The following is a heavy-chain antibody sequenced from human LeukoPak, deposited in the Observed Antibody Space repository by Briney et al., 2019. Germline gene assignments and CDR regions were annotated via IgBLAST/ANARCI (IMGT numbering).Heavy chain of an antibody. CDR1: GFTFSSYS. CDR2: ISGSGSVS. CDR3: ARANEGLPNDYGDYSDY. Sequence: PGGSLRLSCAASGFTFSSYSMNWVRQAPGKGREWISYISGSGSVSYYEDSVKGRFTISRDNAKNSLYLQMNILRDEDTALYYCARANEGLPNDYGDYSDYWGQGTLVTVSS. D-gene: IGHD4-17*01. V-gene: IGHV3-48*02. J-gene: IGHJ4*02.